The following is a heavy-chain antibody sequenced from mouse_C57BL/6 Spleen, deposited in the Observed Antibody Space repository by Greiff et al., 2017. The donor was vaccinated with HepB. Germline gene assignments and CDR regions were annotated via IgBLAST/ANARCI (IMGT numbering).Heavy chain of an antibody. D-gene: IGHD1-1*01. CDR1: GYTFTSYW. V-gene: IGHV1-64*01. Sequence: QVQLQQPGAELVKPRASVKLSCTASGYTFTSYWMHWVKQRPGQGLEWIGMIHPNSGSTNYHEKFKSKATLTVDKSSSTAYMQLSSLTSEDSAVYYCARGTTVVATPFAYWGQGTLVTVSA. J-gene: IGHJ3*01. CDR2: IHPNSGST. CDR3: ARGTTVVATPFAY.